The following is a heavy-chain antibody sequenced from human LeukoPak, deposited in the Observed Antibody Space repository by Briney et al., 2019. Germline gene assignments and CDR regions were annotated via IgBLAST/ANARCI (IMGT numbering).Heavy chain of an antibody. CDR1: GGSISSGSYY. J-gene: IGHJ6*03. CDR3: ARESEVVVVPAAMPVYYYYMDV. CDR2: IYTSGST. Sequence: SETLSLTCTVSGGSISSGSYYWSWIRQPAGKGLEWIGRIYTSGSTNYNPSLKSRVTISVDTSKNQFSLKLSSVTAADTAVYYCARESEVVVVPAAMPVYYYYMDVWGKGTTVTISS. V-gene: IGHV4-61*02. D-gene: IGHD2-2*01.